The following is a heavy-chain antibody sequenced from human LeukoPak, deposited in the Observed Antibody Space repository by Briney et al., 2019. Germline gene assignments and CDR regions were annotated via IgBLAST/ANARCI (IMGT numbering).Heavy chain of an antibody. Sequence: PGGSLRLSCIGSGFTFSNYWMSWVRQVPGKGLEWVANIRQDGSEKHYVDSVKGRFTISRDNGKNSLYLQMDSLRAEDTAVYYCARDPYYYDSSGYEFGAFDIWGQGTMVTVSS. V-gene: IGHV3-7*01. CDR1: GFTFSNYW. CDR3: ARDPYYYDSSGYEFGAFDI. CDR2: IRQDGSEK. D-gene: IGHD3-22*01. J-gene: IGHJ3*02.